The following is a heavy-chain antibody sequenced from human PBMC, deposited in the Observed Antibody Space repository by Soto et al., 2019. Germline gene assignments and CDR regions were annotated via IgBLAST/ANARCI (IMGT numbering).Heavy chain of an antibody. CDR1: GYTFTSYY. Sequence: GASVKVSCKASGYTFTSYYMHWVRQAPGQGLEWMGIINPSGGSTSYAQKFQGRVTMTRDTSTSTVYMELSSLRFEDTAVYYCASMDYSYYYGMDVWGQGIMVTVYS. D-gene: IGHD3-10*01. V-gene: IGHV1-46*01. CDR2: INPSGGST. J-gene: IGHJ6*02. CDR3: ASMDYSYYYGMDV.